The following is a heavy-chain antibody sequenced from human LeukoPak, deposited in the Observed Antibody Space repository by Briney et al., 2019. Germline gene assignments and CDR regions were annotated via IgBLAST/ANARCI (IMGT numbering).Heavy chain of an antibody. CDR3: TRGSQSDYYYGMDV. CDR1: GFTFSGSA. V-gene: IGHV3-73*01. J-gene: IGHJ6*02. CDR2: IRSRTNTYAT. Sequence: PGGSLRLSCAASGFTFSGSAMHWVRQASGKGLEWVGRIRSRTNTYATAYAASVKGGFTISRDDSKNTAYLQMNSLKTEDTAVYYCTRGSQSDYYYGMDVWGQGTTVTVSS.